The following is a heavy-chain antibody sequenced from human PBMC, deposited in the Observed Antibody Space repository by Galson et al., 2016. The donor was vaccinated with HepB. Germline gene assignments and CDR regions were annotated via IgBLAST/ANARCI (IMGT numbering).Heavy chain of an antibody. CDR2: INAGGNNR. V-gene: IGHV3-23*01. D-gene: IGHD3/OR15-3a*01. J-gene: IGHJ4*02. Sequence: SLRLSCAASGFTFSTYPMGWVRQAPGKWPEWVSGINAGGNNRYYSDSVKGRFAISRDNSKNTLYLQLDNPRGEDTAVYYCVKYVGLDGFDYWGQGTLVIVSS. CDR1: GFTFSTYP. CDR3: VKYVGLDGFDY.